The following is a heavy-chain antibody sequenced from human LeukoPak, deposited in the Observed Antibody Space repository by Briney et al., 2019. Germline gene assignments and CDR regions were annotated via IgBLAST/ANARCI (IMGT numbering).Heavy chain of an antibody. Sequence: GGSLRLSCAASGFNFSNYAMTWVRQAPGKGLEWVSTISISGSDIYYADSMKGRLSISRDNSKNTLYLQLNSLRGEDTALYYCAKIAPHYYDYTGRRGPIDYWGQGSLVIVSS. CDR1: GFNFSNYA. D-gene: IGHD3-22*01. CDR3: AKIAPHYYDYTGRRGPIDY. CDR2: ISISGSDI. V-gene: IGHV3-23*05. J-gene: IGHJ4*02.